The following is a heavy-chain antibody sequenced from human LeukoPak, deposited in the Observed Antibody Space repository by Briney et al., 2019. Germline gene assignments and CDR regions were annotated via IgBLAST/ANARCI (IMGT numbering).Heavy chain of an antibody. Sequence: ASVKVFCQASGYTFTSYGISWVRQAPGQGLEWMGWISAYNGNTNYAQKLQGRVTMTTDTSTSTAYMELRSLRSDDTAVYDCARGGIAAANVELPDYFDYWGQGTLVTVSS. CDR1: GYTFTSYG. D-gene: IGHD6-13*01. CDR3: ARGGIAAANVELPDYFDY. CDR2: ISAYNGNT. J-gene: IGHJ4*02. V-gene: IGHV1-18*01.